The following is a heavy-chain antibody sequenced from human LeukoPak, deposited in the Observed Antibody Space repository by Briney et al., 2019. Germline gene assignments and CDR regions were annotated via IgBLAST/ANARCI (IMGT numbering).Heavy chain of an antibody. CDR3: AREDPQTTVPEGLDV. CDR2: IYYSGTT. D-gene: IGHD4-17*01. CDR1: GGSIGSYY. Sequence: PSEALSLTGAVSGGSIGSYYWSWLRQPPGRGLEWIGYIYYSGTTNYNPSLKSRVTISVDTSKNQFSLKLTSVTAADTAIYYCAREDPQTTVPEGLDVWGQGTTVTVSS. V-gene: IGHV4-59*01. J-gene: IGHJ6*02.